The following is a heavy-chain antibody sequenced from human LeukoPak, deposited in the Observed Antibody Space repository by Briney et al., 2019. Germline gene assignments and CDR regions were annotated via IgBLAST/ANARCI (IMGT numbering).Heavy chain of an antibody. Sequence: PGGSLRLSCAASGFTFSRYAMSWVGQAPGKGLEGVSAIICIVRTTYYADSVKAPFTISRDNSKNTLYLQMTSLRAEDTAVYYRAKSQDDFWSGYPLFLDYWGQGTLVTVSS. CDR2: IICIVRTT. CDR1: GFTFSRYA. V-gene: IGHV3-23*01. J-gene: IGHJ4*02. CDR3: AKSQDDFWSGYPLFLDY. D-gene: IGHD3-3*01.